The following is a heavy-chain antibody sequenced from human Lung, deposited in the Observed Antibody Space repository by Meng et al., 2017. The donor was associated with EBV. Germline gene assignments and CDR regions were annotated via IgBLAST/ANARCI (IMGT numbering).Heavy chain of an antibody. J-gene: IGHJ4*02. V-gene: IGHV1-69*01. CDR1: GGTFSSYA. CDR3: ASESGRGYTPDY. Sequence: QAQLGQSGAEVKKTGSSVQVSCKTSGGTFSSYAISWVRQAPGQGLEWLGGLIPMFGAPNYAQKFQGRVTITADEYTSTHFMELSSLRSEDTAVYYCASESGRGYTPDYWGQGTLVTVSS. CDR2: LIPMFGAP. D-gene: IGHD3-10*01.